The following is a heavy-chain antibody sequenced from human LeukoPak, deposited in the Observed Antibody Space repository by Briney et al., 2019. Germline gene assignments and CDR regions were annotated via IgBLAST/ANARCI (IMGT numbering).Heavy chain of an antibody. J-gene: IGHJ3*02. CDR1: GNSFISFA. Sequence: SGNSFISFAISWVRQAPGQGLEWMGWISAYYGTTNYAQKFKGRVTMTTDTSTSTVYMELRSLRSDDTAVYYCARGSHYYDSSGYYYDAFDIWGQGTMVTVSS. CDR2: ISAYYGTT. V-gene: IGHV1-18*01. D-gene: IGHD3-22*01. CDR3: ARGSHYYDSSGYYYDAFDI.